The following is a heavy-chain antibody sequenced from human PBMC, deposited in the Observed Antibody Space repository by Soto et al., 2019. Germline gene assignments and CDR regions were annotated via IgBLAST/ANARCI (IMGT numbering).Heavy chain of an antibody. CDR1: GFTFSSYS. Sequence: EVQLVESGGGLVQPGGSLRLSCAASGFTFSSYSMNWVRQAPGKGQEWVSYISSSSSTIYYADSVKGRFTISRDNAKNSLYLQMNSLRDEDTAVYYCARDAPGLRYYYYGMDVWGQGTTVTVSS. CDR3: ARDAPGLRYYYYGMDV. D-gene: IGHD3-10*01. V-gene: IGHV3-48*02. CDR2: ISSSSSTI. J-gene: IGHJ6*02.